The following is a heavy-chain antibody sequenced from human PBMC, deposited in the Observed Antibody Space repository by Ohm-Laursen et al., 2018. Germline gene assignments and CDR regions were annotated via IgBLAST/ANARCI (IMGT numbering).Heavy chain of an antibody. CDR2: ISDGGDST. D-gene: IGHD5-24*01. V-gene: IGHV3-11*01. CDR3: ARVSRGTLQSP. CDR1: GFTFKNYD. J-gene: IGHJ5*02. Sequence: GSLRLSCAASGFTFKNYDMTWVRQAPGKGLEWVSGISDGGDSTYYADSVKGRFTISRDNAKNSLYLQMNSLRAEDTAVYYCARVSRGTLQSPWGQGTLVTVSS.